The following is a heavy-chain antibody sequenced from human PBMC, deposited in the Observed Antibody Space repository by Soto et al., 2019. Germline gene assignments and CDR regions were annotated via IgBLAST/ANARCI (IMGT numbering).Heavy chain of an antibody. J-gene: IGHJ4*02. CDR1: GGTFSSYT. CDR3: ARDSRSYYGSGSYLDY. D-gene: IGHD3-10*01. V-gene: IGHV1-2*04. CDR2: INPNSGGT. Sequence: ASVKVSCKASGGTFSSYTISWVRQAPGQRLEWMGWINPNSGGTNYAQKFQGWVTMTRDTSISTAYMELSRLRSDDTAVYYCARDSRSYYGSGSYLDYWGQGTLVTVSS.